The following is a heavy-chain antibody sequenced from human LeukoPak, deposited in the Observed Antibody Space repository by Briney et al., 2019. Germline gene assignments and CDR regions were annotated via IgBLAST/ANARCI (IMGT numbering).Heavy chain of an antibody. CDR3: ARLGYCTSISCNVLEY. Sequence: GESLKISCKGSEYRFANYWIAWVRQRPGKGLEWMGVIYPGDSDARYSPSFQGQVAFSADKSISTAYLQWSSLWGSDTAMYYCARLGYCTSISCNVLEYWGQGTLVTVS. J-gene: IGHJ4*02. CDR2: IYPGDSDA. CDR1: EYRFANYW. D-gene: IGHD2-2*01. V-gene: IGHV5-51*01.